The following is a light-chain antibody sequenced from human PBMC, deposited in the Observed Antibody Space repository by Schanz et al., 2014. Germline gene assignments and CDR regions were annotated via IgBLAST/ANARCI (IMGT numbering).Light chain of an antibody. CDR3: QQFGDLLT. CDR2: AAS. CDR1: QTVSSN. V-gene: IGKV3D-15*01. J-gene: IGKJ4*01. Sequence: EIVMTQSPATLSVSPGEGATLSCRASQTVSSNLAWYQQQPGQAPRLLIYAASSRATGIPARFSGGGSGTDFTLTISRLEPEDFAVYYCQQFGDLLTFGGGTRVEIK.